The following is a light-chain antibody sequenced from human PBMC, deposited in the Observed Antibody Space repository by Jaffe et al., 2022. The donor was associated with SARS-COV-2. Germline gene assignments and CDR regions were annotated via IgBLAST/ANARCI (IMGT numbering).Light chain of an antibody. CDR3: QQSYSSPIT. CDR1: QIISNY. Sequence: DIQMTQSPSSLSASVGARVTITCRASQIISNYLNWYQQRPGKAPNLLIYGASSLQVGVPSRFSGSGSGTDFTLTIISLQPEDFATYYCQQSYSSPITFGQGTRLEI. J-gene: IGKJ5*01. V-gene: IGKV1-39*01. CDR2: GAS.